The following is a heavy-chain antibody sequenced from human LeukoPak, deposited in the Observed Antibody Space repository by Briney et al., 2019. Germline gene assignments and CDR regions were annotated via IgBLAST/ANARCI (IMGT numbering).Heavy chain of an antibody. CDR3: AGYGSRSSYKAFDY. J-gene: IGHJ4*02. V-gene: IGHV4-59*01. D-gene: IGHD3-10*01. CDR1: GGSIYSSY. Sequence: SETLSLTCTVSGGSIYSSYWSWIRQSPGKGLEWIGYVHYAEGSYYNPSLKSRVTLSVDTSKNQFSLRLNSVTAADTAVYYCAGYGSRSSYKAFDYWGQGTLVTVSS. CDR2: VHYAEGS.